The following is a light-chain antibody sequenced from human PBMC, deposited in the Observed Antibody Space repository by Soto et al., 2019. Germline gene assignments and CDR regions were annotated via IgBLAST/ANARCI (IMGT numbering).Light chain of an antibody. CDR2: AAS. J-gene: IGKJ1*01. CDR3: LHHFNFSWR. Sequence: AIQMTQSPSSLSASVGDRVTITCRASRAIGNDLGWYQQKPGKAPKHLIFAASNLQSGVPSRFSGGGSGTDFTPPISSRQANDFPTYSCLHHFNFSWRFGKGPRSK. V-gene: IGKV1-6*01. CDR1: RAIGND.